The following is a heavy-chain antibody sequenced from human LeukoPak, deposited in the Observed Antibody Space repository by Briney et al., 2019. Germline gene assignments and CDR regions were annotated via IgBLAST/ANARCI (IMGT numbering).Heavy chain of an antibody. V-gene: IGHV4-4*07. CDR1: GGSISSYY. CDR3: ARDICGYNYGCFDS. CDR2: IYTSGST. D-gene: IGHD5-18*01. J-gene: IGHJ4*02. Sequence: SETLSLTCTVSGGSISSYYWSWIRQPAGKGLEWIGRIYTSGSTNYNPSLKSRVTMSVDTSKNQFSLTLSSVTAADTAVYFCARDICGYNYGCFDSWGQGTLVTVSS.